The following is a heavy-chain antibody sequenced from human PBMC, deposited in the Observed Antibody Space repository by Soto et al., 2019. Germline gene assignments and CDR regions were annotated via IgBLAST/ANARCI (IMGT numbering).Heavy chain of an antibody. Sequence: GGSLRLSCAASGFTFSSYWMSWVRQAPWKGLEWVANIKQDGSEKYYVDSVKGRFTISRDNAKNSLYLQMNSLRAEDTAVYYCARGLYSYGPYYFDYWGQGTLVTVSS. CDR3: ARGLYSYGPYYFDY. V-gene: IGHV3-7*01. D-gene: IGHD5-18*01. J-gene: IGHJ4*02. CDR1: GFTFSSYW. CDR2: IKQDGSEK.